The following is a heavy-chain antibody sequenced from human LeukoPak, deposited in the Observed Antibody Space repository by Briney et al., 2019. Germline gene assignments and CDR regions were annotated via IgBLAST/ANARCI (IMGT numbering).Heavy chain of an antibody. CDR1: GGSFSGYY. J-gene: IGHJ4*02. V-gene: IGHV4-34*01. CDR3: AREEVRVGELFDY. D-gene: IGHD3-10*01. CDR2: VSHSGST. Sequence: SETLSLTCAVSGGSFSGYYWSGIRQPPGKGLEWIGEVSHSGSTNYNPSLKSRVTISEDTTKKQFSLKLTSVTAADTAVYYCAREEVRVGELFDYWGQGTLVTVSS.